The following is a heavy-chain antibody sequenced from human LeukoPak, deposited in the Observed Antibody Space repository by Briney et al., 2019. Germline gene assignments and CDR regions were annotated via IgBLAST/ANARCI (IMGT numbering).Heavy chain of an antibody. CDR1: TFTFSTSG. V-gene: IGHV3-48*01. D-gene: IGHD3-10*01. Sequence: PGGSLRLSCVASTFTFSTSGMNWVRQAPGKGLEWVSYISGSSNAINYAGSVKGRFTVSRDNAKNSLYLQMNSLRAEDTAVYYCAKDHVLLWFGEGPFDPWGQGTLVTVSS. CDR2: ISGSSNAI. CDR3: AKDHVLLWFGEGPFDP. J-gene: IGHJ5*02.